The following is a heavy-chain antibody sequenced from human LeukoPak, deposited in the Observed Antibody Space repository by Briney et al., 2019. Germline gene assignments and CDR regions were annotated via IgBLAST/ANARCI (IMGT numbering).Heavy chain of an antibody. CDR1: GGSISSYY. CDR2: IYYSGST. Sequence: SETLSLTCTVSGGSISSYYWSWIRQPPGKGLEWIGYIYYSGSTKYNPSLKSRVTISVDTSKTQFSLKLSSVTAADTAVYYCARVHYYGSGLSSYFDYWGQGSLVTVSS. CDR3: ARVHYYGSGLSSYFDY. J-gene: IGHJ4*02. V-gene: IGHV4-59*01. D-gene: IGHD3-10*01.